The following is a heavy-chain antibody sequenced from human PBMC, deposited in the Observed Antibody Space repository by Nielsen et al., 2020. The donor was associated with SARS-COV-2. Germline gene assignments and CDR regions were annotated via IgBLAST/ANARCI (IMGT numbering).Heavy chain of an antibody. J-gene: IGHJ4*02. CDR1: GGSFSGYY. D-gene: IGHD4-11*01. V-gene: IGHV4-34*01. Sequence: SETLSLTCAVYGGSFSGYYWSWIRQPPGKGLEWIGEINHNGSTNYNPSLKSRVTISVDTSKNQFSLKLSSVTAADTAVYYCARARVTTVNTFDYWGQGTLVTVSS. CDR2: INHNGST. CDR3: ARARVTTVNTFDY.